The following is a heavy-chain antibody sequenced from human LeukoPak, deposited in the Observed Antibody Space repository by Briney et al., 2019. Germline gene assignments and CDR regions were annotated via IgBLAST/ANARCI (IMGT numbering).Heavy chain of an antibody. CDR2: IYWDDDK. V-gene: IGHV2-5*02. Sequence: SGPTLVKPTQTLTLTCTFSGFSLSTSEVGVGWIRQPPGKALEWLALIYWDDDKRYSPSLRSRLTITKDTSKNQVVLTMTNMDPVDTATYYCAHFNRDYRFDYWGQGTLVTVSS. D-gene: IGHD4-17*01. J-gene: IGHJ4*02. CDR3: AHFNRDYRFDY. CDR1: GFSLSTSEVG.